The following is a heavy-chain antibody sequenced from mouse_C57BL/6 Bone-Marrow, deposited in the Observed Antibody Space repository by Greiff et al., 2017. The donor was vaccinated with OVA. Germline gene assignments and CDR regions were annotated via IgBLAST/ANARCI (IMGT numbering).Heavy chain of an antibody. Sequence: EVHLVEPEGGLVQPGSSMKLSCTASGFTFSDYYMAWVSQVPEKGLEWVANINYDGSSTYYLDSLKSRFIISRDNAKNILYLQMSSLKSEDTATYYCARGGRGRGRDYWYVDVWGTGTTVTVSS. V-gene: IGHV5-16*01. D-gene: IGHD3-3*01. J-gene: IGHJ1*03. CDR1: GFTFSDYY. CDR3: ARGGRGRGRDYWYVDV. CDR2: INYDGSST.